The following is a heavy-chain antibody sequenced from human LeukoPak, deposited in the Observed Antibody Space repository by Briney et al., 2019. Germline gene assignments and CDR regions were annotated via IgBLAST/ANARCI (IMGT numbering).Heavy chain of an antibody. CDR1: GFTFSSNA. CDR2: ISGSGGST. D-gene: IGHD3-22*01. Sequence: GGSLRLSCAASGFTFSSNAMSWVRQAPGKGLEWVSAISGSGGSTYYADSVKGRFTISRDNSKNTLYLQMNSLRAEDTAVYYCAKDVPYYYDCSGIYWGQGTLVTVSS. J-gene: IGHJ4*02. V-gene: IGHV3-23*01. CDR3: AKDVPYYYDCSGIY.